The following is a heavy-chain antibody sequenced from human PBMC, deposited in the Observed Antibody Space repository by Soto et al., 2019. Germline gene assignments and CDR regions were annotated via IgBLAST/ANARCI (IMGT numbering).Heavy chain of an antibody. Sequence: GGSLRLSCAASGFTFSSYGMHWVRQAPGKGLEWVAVIWSDGSNKYYADSVKGRFTISRDNSKNTLNLQMNSLRVEDTAVYYCTRAAIKGELLDYWGQGTQVTVSS. CDR2: IWSDGSNK. J-gene: IGHJ4*02. D-gene: IGHD1-26*01. CDR1: GFTFSSYG. V-gene: IGHV3-33*01. CDR3: TRAAIKGELLDY.